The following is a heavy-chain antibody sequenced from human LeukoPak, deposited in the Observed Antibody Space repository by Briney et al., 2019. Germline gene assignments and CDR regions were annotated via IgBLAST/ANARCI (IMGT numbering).Heavy chain of an antibody. D-gene: IGHD4/OR15-4a*01. CDR3: TKGDDYGSNTRLPKFNWFDP. V-gene: IGHV3-30*02. Sequence: GGSLRLSCAASGFTFSTCAMHWVRQAPGKGLEWVAYIRYDGNNKNYADSVKGRFTISRDNSKDMLYLQMGSLRHEDTAIYYCTKGDDYGSNTRLPKFNWFDPWGQGTLVTVSS. CDR2: IRYDGNNK. CDR1: GFTFSTCA. J-gene: IGHJ5*02.